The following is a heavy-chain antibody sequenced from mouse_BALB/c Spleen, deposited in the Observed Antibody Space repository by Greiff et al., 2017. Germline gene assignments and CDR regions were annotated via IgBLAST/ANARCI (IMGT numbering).Heavy chain of an antibody. CDR2: ISSGGSYT. Sequence: EVMLVESGGGLVKPGGSLKLSCAASGFTFSSYTMSWVRQTPEKRLEWVATISSGGSYTYYPDSVKGRFTISRDNAKNTLYLQMSSLKSEDTAMYYCTLNYYGSRGAMDYWGQGTSVTVSS. CDR1: GFTFSSYT. J-gene: IGHJ4*01. CDR3: TLNYYGSRGAMDY. D-gene: IGHD1-1*01. V-gene: IGHV5-6-4*01.